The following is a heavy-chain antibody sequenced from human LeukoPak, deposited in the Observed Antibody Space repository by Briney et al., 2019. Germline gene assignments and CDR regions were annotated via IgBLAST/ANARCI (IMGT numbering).Heavy chain of an antibody. CDR3: TTDLDGTTGYYYYYYMDV. CDR1: GFTFSNAW. J-gene: IGHJ6*03. V-gene: IGHV3-15*01. Sequence: GGSLRLSCAASGFTFSNAWMSWVRQAPGEGLEWVGRIKSKTDGGTTDYAAHVKGRFTISRDDSNNTLYLQMNSLKTEDTAVYYCTTDLDGTTGYYYYYYMDVWGKGTTVTVSS. CDR2: IKSKTDGGTT. D-gene: IGHD1-7*01.